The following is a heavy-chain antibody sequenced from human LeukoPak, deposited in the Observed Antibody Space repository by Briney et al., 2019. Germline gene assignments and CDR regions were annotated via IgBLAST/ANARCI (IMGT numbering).Heavy chain of an antibody. D-gene: IGHD6-13*01. CDR1: GFTFSSYE. CDR2: ISYDGSNK. CDR3: AKDVSSSWYYFDY. V-gene: IGHV3-30*18. J-gene: IGHJ4*02. Sequence: GGSLRLSCAASGFTFSSYEMNWVRQAPGKGLEWVAVISYDGSNKYYADSVKGRFTISRDNSKNTLYLQMNSLRAEDTAVYYCAKDVSSSWYYFDYWGQGTLVAVSS.